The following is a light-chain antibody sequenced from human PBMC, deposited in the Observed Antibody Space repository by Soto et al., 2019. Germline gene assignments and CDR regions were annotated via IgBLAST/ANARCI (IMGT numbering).Light chain of an antibody. J-gene: IGKJ5*01. CDR2: GAS. Sequence: EIVLTQSPGTLSLSPGERATLSCTASQSVSSSYLAWYQQKPGQAPRLLIYGASGRATGIPDRFSGSGSGTDFTLTINRLEPEDFAVYYCQQYGSSPPVTFGQGTRLEIK. V-gene: IGKV3-20*01. CDR3: QQYGSSPPVT. CDR1: QSVSSSY.